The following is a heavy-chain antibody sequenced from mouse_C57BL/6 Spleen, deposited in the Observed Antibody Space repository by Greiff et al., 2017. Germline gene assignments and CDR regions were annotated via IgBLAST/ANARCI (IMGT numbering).Heavy chain of an antibody. CDR3: ARWDYGGAWFAY. D-gene: IGHD1-1*01. J-gene: IGHJ3*01. V-gene: IGHV1-55*01. CDR1: GYTFTSYW. Sequence: QVQLQQPGAELVKPGASVKMSCKASGYTFTSYWITWVKQRPGQGLEWIGDIYPGSGSTNYNEKFKSKATLTVDTSSSTAYMQHSSLTSEDSAVYYCARWDYGGAWFAYWGQGTLVTVSA. CDR2: IYPGSGST.